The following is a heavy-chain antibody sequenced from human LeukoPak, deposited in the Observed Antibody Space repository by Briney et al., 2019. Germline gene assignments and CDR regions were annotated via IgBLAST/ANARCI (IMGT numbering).Heavy chain of an antibody. J-gene: IGHJ4*02. Sequence: PGGSLRLSCAASGFTFSSYWMHWVRQAPGKELVWVSRINTDGSSTSYADSVKGRFTIPRDNAKNTLYLQMNSLRAEDTAVYYCVRLYSSTSGDYWGQGTLVTVSS. CDR3: VRLYSSTSGDY. CDR1: GFTFSSYW. V-gene: IGHV3-74*01. CDR2: INTDGSST. D-gene: IGHD6-6*01.